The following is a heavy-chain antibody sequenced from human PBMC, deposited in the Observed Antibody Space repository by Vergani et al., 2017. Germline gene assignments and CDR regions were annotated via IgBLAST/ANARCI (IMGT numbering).Heavy chain of an antibody. CDR2: IKNTGDSI. CDR3: GRGSDNYN. J-gene: IGHJ4*02. Sequence: EVQLLQSEGAVVQPGGSLGLSVVAPGSTLRSLAMSWVGQGHGQGLEWVSIIKNTGDSIHYADSVKGRFTISRDNSKNTLYLQMNSLRVEDTAVDYCGRGSDNYNWGQGTRVTVSS. D-gene: IGHD5-24*01. CDR1: GSTLRSLA. V-gene: IGHV3-23*01.